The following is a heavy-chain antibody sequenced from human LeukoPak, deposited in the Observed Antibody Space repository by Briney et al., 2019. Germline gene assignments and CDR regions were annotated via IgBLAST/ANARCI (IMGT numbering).Heavy chain of an antibody. V-gene: IGHV1-8*01. CDR2: MIPNSGNT. D-gene: IGHD2-2*01. Sequence: GASVKVSCKASGYTFSSYDINWVRQATGQGLEWMGWMIPNSGNTGYAQKFQGRVTMTRNISISTAYMELSSLRSEDTAVYYCAIPAGTGAFDIWGQGTVVTVSS. J-gene: IGHJ3*02. CDR3: AIPAGTGAFDI. CDR1: GYTFSSYD.